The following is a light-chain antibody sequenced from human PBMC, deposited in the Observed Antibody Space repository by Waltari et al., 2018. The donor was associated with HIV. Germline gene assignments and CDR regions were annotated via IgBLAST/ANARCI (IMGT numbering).Light chain of an antibody. CDR1: QIGDKS. V-gene: IGLV3-21*04. CDR2: YEV. Sequence: SYVLTQPPSVSVAPGETAIITCGGHQIGDKSLYWDQQTPGQAPLLVIQYEVERPSGFPERISASKSGQTATLTITRVEAGDEADYFCQVWDSDSRSVVFGGGTNLTVL. CDR3: QVWDSDSRSVV. J-gene: IGLJ2*01.